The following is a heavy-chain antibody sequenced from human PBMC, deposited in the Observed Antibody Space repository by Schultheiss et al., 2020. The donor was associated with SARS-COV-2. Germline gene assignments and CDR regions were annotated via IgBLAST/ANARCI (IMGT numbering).Heavy chain of an antibody. Sequence: SETLSLTCAVYGGSFSGYYWSWIRQPPGKGLEWIGYIYYSGSTNYNPSLKSRVTISVDTSKNQFSLKLSSVTAADTAVYYCARGSSSSWYPYYYYYGMDVWGQGTTVTVSS. J-gene: IGHJ6*02. V-gene: IGHV4-59*01. D-gene: IGHD6-13*01. CDR3: ARGSSSSWYPYYYYYGMDV. CDR1: GGSFSGYY. CDR2: IYYSGST.